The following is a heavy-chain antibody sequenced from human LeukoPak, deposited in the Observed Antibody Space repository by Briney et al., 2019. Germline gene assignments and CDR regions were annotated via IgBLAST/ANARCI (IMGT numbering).Heavy chain of an antibody. J-gene: IGHJ4*02. V-gene: IGHV4-30-4*08. CDR3: ARVLLDCSSTGCYLFDY. Sequence: SETLSLTCTVSGGSISSGDYYWSWIRQPPGKGLEWIGYIYYSGSTYYNPSLKSRVTISVDTSKNQFSLKLSSVTAADTAVYYCARVLLDCSSTGCYLFDYWGQGTLVTVSS. D-gene: IGHD2-2*01. CDR1: GGSISSGDYY. CDR2: IYYSGST.